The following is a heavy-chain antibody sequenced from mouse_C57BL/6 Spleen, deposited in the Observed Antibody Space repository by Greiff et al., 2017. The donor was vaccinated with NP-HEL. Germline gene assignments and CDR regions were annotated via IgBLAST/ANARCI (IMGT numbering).Heavy chain of an antibody. Sequence: QVQLQQSGAELVRPGASVKLSCKASGYTFTDYYINWVKQRPGQGLEWIARIYPGSGNTYYNEKFKGKATLTAEKSSSTAYMQLSSLTSEDSAVYFCARMGYSNLNAMDYWGQGTSVTVSS. D-gene: IGHD2-5*01. J-gene: IGHJ4*01. CDR3: ARMGYSNLNAMDY. CDR1: GYTFTDYY. V-gene: IGHV1-76*01. CDR2: IYPGSGNT.